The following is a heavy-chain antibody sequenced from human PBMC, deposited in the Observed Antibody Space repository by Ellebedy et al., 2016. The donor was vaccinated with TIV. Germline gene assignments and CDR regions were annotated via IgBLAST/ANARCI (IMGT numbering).Heavy chain of an antibody. CDR2: ISGSGGST. CDR1: GFTFSSYA. Sequence: GESLKISXAASGFTFSSYAMSWVRQAPGKGLEWVSAISGSGGSTYYADSVKGRFTISRDNSKNTLYLQMNSLRAEDTAVYYCAKCELVGAFDIWGQGTMVTVSS. D-gene: IGHD6-6*01. J-gene: IGHJ3*02. CDR3: AKCELVGAFDI. V-gene: IGHV3-23*01.